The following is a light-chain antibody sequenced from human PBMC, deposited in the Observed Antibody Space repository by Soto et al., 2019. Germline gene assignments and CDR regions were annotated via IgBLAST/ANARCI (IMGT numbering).Light chain of an antibody. CDR3: QQYDRSPWT. Sequence: EIVLTQSPGTLSLSPGERATLSCRASQSVSSSYLAWYQQKPGQAPRLLIYGTSNRATGIPDRFSGSGSGTDFTLTISRLEPEDFAVYYCQQYDRSPWTFGQGTKVELK. J-gene: IGKJ1*01. CDR2: GTS. V-gene: IGKV3-20*01. CDR1: QSVSSSY.